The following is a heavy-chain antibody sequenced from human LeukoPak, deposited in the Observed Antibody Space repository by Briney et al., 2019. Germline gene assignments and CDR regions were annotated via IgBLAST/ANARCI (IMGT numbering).Heavy chain of an antibody. Sequence: SETLSLTCTVSGYSISSGYYWGWIRRPPGKGLEWIGSIYHSGSTYYNPSLKSRVTISVDTSKNQFSLKLSSVTAADTAVYYCAREVTTVTTGAHSYFDYWAREPWSPSPQ. V-gene: IGHV4-38-2*02. CDR3: AREVTTVTTGAHSYFDY. CDR2: IYHSGST. J-gene: IGHJ4*02. CDR1: GYSISSGYY. D-gene: IGHD4-17*01.